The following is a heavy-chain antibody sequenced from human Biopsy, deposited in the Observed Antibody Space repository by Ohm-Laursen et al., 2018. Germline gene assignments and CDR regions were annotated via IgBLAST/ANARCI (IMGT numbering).Heavy chain of an antibody. J-gene: IGHJ4*02. CDR3: ARERQFRFLEGAFDY. V-gene: IGHV4-59*01. CDR1: GGSISDGY. Sequence: SDTLSLTCTVSGGSISDGYWNWIRQPPGQGLQAIGYISSGGRAKYNPSLKSRLTISLDTSKNQLSLRLSSVTAADSAIYYCARERQFRFLEGAFDYWGQGILVTVSS. D-gene: IGHD3-3*01. CDR2: ISSGGRA.